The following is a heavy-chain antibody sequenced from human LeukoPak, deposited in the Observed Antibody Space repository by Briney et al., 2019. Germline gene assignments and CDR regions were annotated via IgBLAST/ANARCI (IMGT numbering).Heavy chain of an antibody. Sequence: GASVKVSGKASGYTFTGYYMHWVRQAPGQGLEWMGWINPNSGGTNYAQKFQGRVTMTRDTSISTAYMELSRLRSDDTAVYYCARDWRITIFGVVPGEFDYWGQGTLVTVSS. CDR3: ARDWRITIFGVVPGEFDY. J-gene: IGHJ4*02. CDR2: INPNSGGT. D-gene: IGHD3-3*01. CDR1: GYTFTGYY. V-gene: IGHV1-2*02.